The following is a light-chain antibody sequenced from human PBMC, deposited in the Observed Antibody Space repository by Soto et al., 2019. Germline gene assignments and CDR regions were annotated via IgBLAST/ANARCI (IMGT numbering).Light chain of an antibody. CDR3: QQRSNLPWT. Sequence: EIVLTQSPATLSLSPGERVTLSCRASQSVSTYLVWYQQKPGQAPRLLIYDASKRATGIPARFSGSGSGTDFTLTISSLEPEDFAVYYCQQRSNLPWTFGQGTKVEIK. J-gene: IGKJ1*01. CDR1: QSVSTY. CDR2: DAS. V-gene: IGKV3-11*01.